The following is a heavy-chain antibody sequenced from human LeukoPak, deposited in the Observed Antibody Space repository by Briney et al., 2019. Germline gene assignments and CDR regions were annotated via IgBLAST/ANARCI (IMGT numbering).Heavy chain of an antibody. V-gene: IGHV3-21*06. CDR3: ARADCSGSTCYLRHGWFDP. J-gene: IGHJ5*02. Sequence: NPGGSLRLSCAASGFTLSTIDMNSVRQAPGKGLEWVSSITTSSRYIYYRDSVKGRFTISRDDAKNSLYLQMNSLTVEDTAVYYCARADCSGSTCYLRHGWFDPWGQGTLVTVSS. CDR1: GFTLSTID. CDR2: ITTSSRYI. D-gene: IGHD2-2*01.